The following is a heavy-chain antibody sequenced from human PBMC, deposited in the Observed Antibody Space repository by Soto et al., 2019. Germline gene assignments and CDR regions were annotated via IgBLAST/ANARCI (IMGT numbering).Heavy chain of an antibody. CDR2: IIPIFGTA. J-gene: IGHJ4*02. V-gene: IGHV1-69*06. Sequence: QVQLVQSGAEVKKPGSSVKVSCKASGGTFSSYAISWVRQAPGQGLEWMGWIIPIFGTANYAQKFQVRVTITADKTTSTAYMELNSLRTEDTAVYYCERDASSGILHGWGEWGQGTLVTVSS. CDR3: ERDASSGILHGWGE. CDR1: GGTFSSYA. D-gene: IGHD2-8*02.